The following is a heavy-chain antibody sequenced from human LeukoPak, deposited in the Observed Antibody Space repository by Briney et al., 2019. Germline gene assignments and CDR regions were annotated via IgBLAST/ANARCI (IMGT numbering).Heavy chain of an antibody. Sequence: SETLSLTCSVSGGSTGSDYWSWIRQPPGKGLEWIAYVYYSGVTSYNPSLKRRVAISIDTSKNQFSLNLTSVTAADTAVYYCARLVPVDKGWFDPWGQGTLVTVSS. CDR2: VYYSGVT. J-gene: IGHJ5*02. V-gene: IGHV4-59*08. CDR3: ARLVPVDKGWFDP. D-gene: IGHD3-22*01. CDR1: GGSTGSDY.